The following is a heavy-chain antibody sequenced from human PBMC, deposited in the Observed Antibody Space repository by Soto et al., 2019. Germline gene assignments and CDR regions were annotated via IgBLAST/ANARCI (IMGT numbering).Heavy chain of an antibody. D-gene: IGHD3-3*01. J-gene: IGHJ6*02. CDR1: GGSISSYY. Sequence: QVQLQESGPGLVKPSETLSLTCTVSGGSISSYYWSWIRQPAGKGLEWIGRIYTSGSTNYNPSLKSRVTMSVDTSKNQCSLKLSSVTAADTAVYYCARETDDFWSGMPVYYYYGMDVWGQGTTVTVSS. CDR2: IYTSGST. V-gene: IGHV4-4*07. CDR3: ARETDDFWSGMPVYYYYGMDV.